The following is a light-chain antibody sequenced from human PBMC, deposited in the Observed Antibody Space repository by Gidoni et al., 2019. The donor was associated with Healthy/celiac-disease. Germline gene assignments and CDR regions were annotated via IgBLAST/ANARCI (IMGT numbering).Light chain of an antibody. CDR3: QQYNSYTYT. V-gene: IGKV1-16*02. J-gene: IGKJ2*01. CDR2: AAS. Sequence: IHLTPSPSSLSASVGDRVTITCRASQGISTYLAWFQQKPGQAPKSLIYAASSWQSGVPSKFSGSGSGTDFTLTISSLQSEDFATYYCQQYNSYTYTFGQGTKLEIK. CDR1: QGISTY.